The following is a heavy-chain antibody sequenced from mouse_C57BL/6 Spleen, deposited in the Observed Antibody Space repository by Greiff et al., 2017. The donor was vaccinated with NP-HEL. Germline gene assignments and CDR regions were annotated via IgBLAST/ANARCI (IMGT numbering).Heavy chain of an antibody. V-gene: IGHV6-6*01. CDR1: GFTFSDAW. CDR2: IRNKANNHAT. Sequence: EVKLVESGGGLVQPGGSMKLSCAASGFTFSDAWMDWVRQSPEKGLEWVAEIRNKANNHATYYAESVKGRFTISRDDSNSSVYLQMNSLRAEDTGIYYCTSYGSSYGYFDVWGTGTTVTVSS. J-gene: IGHJ1*03. D-gene: IGHD1-1*01. CDR3: TSYGSSYGYFDV.